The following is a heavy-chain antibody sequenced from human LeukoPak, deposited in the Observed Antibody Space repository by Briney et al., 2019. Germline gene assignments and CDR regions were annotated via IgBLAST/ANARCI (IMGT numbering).Heavy chain of an antibody. CDR1: GFSFSNYW. CDR3: AREGAYSSSADVDY. D-gene: IGHD6-6*01. V-gene: IGHV3-7*01. J-gene: IGHJ4*02. CDR2: IKQDGSAK. Sequence: GGSLRLSCAASGFSFSNYWMSWGRQAPGKGLEWVANIKQDGSAKYYVDSVKGRFTISRDNVKNSLCLQMSSLRAEDTAIYYCAREGAYSSSADVDYWGQGTLVTVSS.